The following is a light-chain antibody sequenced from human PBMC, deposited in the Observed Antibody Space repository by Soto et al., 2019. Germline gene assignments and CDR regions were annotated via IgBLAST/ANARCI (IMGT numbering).Light chain of an antibody. CDR1: SSDVGSYNR. Sequence: QSAVTQPPSVSGSPGQSVTISCTGTSSDVGSYNRVSWYQQPPGTAPKVMIYDVSNRPSGVPDRFSGSRSGNTASLTISGLQAEDEADYYCSSYTSSSTYVFGTGTKLTVL. CDR2: DVS. V-gene: IGLV2-18*02. CDR3: SSYTSSSTYV. J-gene: IGLJ1*01.